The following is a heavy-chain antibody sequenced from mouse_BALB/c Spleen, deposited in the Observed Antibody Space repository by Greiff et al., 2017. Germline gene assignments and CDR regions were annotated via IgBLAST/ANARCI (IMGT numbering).Heavy chain of an antibody. CDR3: ARGGTADFDY. Sequence: EVQVVESGPGLVKPSQSLSLTCSVTGYSITSGYYWNWIRQFPGNILELMGYISYDGSNNNNPSLKNRISITRDTNKNQFFLKLNSVTAEDTATYYCARGGTADFDYWGQGTTLTVSS. CDR1: GYSITSGYY. J-gene: IGHJ2*01. CDR2: ISYDGSN. V-gene: IGHV3-6*02. D-gene: IGHD4-1*01.